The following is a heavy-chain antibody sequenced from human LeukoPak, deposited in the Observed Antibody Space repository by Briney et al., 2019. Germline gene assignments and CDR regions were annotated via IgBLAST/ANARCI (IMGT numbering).Heavy chain of an antibody. V-gene: IGHV3-7*01. CDR2: IKQDGSEK. CDR3: AREGTVTTFYYFDY. Sequence: GGSLRLSCAASGFTFSSYWMSWVRQAPGKGLEWVANIKQDGSEKYYVDSVKGRFTISRDNAKNSLYLQMNSLRAEDTAVYYCAREGTVTTFYYFDYWGQGTLVTVSS. D-gene: IGHD4-17*01. CDR1: GFTFSSYW. J-gene: IGHJ4*02.